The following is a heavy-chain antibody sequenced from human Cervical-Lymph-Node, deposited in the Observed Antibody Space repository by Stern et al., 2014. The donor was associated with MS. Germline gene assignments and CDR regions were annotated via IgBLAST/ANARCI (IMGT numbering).Heavy chain of an antibody. D-gene: IGHD5-24*01. J-gene: IGHJ4*02. V-gene: IGHV5-51*03. CDR1: GYKFTNNW. Sequence: EVHLAESGAEVKKPGESLRISCEVSGYKFTNNWIGWVRQMPGKGLEWMGIIYLGDSETSYSPSFQGQVTILVDKSSTTAYLQWSSLKASDTALYYCARRGHGYMGIDYWGQGTPVTVSS. CDR2: IYLGDSET. CDR3: ARRGHGYMGIDY.